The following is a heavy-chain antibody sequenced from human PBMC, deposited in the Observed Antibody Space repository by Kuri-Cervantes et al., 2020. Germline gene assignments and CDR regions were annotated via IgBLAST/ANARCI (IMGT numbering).Heavy chain of an antibody. D-gene: IGHD6-25*01. CDR2: ISVGGDYT. J-gene: IGHJ6*04. V-gene: IGHV3-23*01. Sequence: ESLKISCAAPGFTVSSHYMSWVRQAPGKGLEWVSTISVGGDYTYHADSVKGRFTISRDNSKNKLYLQMNSLRAEDTAVYYCVSRSGSLPTRKYGMDVWGKGTTVTVSS. CDR1: GFTVSSHY. CDR3: VSRSGSLPTRKYGMDV.